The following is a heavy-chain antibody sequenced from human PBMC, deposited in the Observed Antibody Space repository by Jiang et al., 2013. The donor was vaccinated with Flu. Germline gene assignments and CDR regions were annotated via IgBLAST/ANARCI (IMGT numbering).Heavy chain of an antibody. V-gene: IGHV4-39*01. CDR3: ARQGRFLEFFSGVV. CDR2: FYYNGST. Sequence: GLVKPSETLSLTCTVSGGSISSSSYYWGWIRQPPGKGLEWIGSFYYNGSTYYNPSLKSRVTVSVDTSKNQFSLRLSSVTAADTAVYYCARQGRFLEFFSGVVWGQGTTVTVSS. D-gene: IGHD3-3*01. J-gene: IGHJ6*02. CDR1: GGSISSSSYY.